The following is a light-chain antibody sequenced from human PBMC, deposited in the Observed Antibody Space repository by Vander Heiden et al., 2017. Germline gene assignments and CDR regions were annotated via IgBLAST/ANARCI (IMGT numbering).Light chain of an antibody. CDR2: STN. CDR1: SGSVSTSYY. CDR3: VLYRGSGIGV. Sequence: QTVVPQSPAFSVSPGGTVTLTCGLTSGSVSTSYYPSWYQQAPGQAPRTLSYSTNTRSSGVPDRFSGSILGNKAALTITGAQADDESDYYCVLYRGSGIGVFGGGTKLTVL. J-gene: IGLJ3*02. V-gene: IGLV8-61*01.